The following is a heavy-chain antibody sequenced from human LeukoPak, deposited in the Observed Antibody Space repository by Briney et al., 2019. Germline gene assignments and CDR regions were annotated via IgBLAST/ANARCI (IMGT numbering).Heavy chain of an antibody. Sequence: SQTLSLTCTVSGGSISSGGYYWSWIRQHPGKGLEWIGYIYYSGSTYYNPSLKSRVTTSVDTSKNQFSLKLSSVTAADTAVYYCAREDSGFFDYWGQGTLVTVSS. CDR2: IYYSGST. CDR1: GGSISSGGYY. J-gene: IGHJ4*02. V-gene: IGHV4-31*03. D-gene: IGHD3-10*01. CDR3: AREDSGFFDY.